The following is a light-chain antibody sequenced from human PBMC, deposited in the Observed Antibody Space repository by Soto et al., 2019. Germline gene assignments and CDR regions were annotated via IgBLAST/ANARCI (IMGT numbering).Light chain of an antibody. J-gene: IGKJ3*01. V-gene: IGKV3-15*01. CDR2: DTS. CDR3: QQYGSSLFS. Sequence: EVVMTQSPATLSVSPGERATLSCRASRGIGSTLAWYQQKPGQTPRLLIYDTSTRATGVPARFIGSASGTEFTLTITSLQSEDFAIYYCQQYGSSLFSFGPGTKVDIK. CDR1: RGIGST.